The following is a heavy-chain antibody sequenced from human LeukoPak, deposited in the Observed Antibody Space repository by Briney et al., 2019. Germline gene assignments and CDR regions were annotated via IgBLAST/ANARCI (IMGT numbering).Heavy chain of an antibody. V-gene: IGHV3-74*01. CDR3: ARDNYCSGGICYSIGAFDI. D-gene: IGHD2-15*01. CDR1: GFTFSTYW. CDR2: LDRDGTTT. Sequence: GGSLRLSCVASGFTFSTYWMHWVRQAPGKGLEWVSRLDRDGTTTSYADSVYGRFTISRDNAKSTLYLQMRSLRAEDTAVYYCARDNYCSGGICYSIGAFDIWGQGTLVSVSS. J-gene: IGHJ3*02.